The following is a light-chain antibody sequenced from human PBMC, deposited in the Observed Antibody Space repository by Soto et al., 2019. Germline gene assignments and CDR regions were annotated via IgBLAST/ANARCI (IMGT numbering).Light chain of an antibody. CDR3: AAWDDSLSGPV. V-gene: IGLV1-47*01. J-gene: IGLJ7*01. CDR1: SYNIGSNY. Sequence: QSMLTQPPSASGTPGQRVTISCSGSSYNIGSNYVYWYQQLPGTAPKLLIYRNNQRPSGVPDRFSGSKSGTSASLAISGLRSEDEADYYCAAWDDSLSGPVFGGGTQLTVL. CDR2: RNN.